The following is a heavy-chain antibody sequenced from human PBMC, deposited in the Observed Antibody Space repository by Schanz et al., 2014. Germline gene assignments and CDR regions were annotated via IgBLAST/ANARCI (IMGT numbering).Heavy chain of an antibody. Sequence: EVQLVESGGGLVKPGGSLRLSYAASGFTFSSYSMNWVRKAPGKGLEWVSSISSSSIYIYYADSVKGRFTISRDNAKNSLYLQMNSLRAEDTAVYYCARVGSRLQYRGWRGPLDYWGQGTLVTVSS. CDR2: ISSSSIYI. CDR3: ARVGSRLQYRGWRGPLDY. D-gene: IGHD3-10*01. V-gene: IGHV3-21*06. CDR1: GFTFSSYS. J-gene: IGHJ4*02.